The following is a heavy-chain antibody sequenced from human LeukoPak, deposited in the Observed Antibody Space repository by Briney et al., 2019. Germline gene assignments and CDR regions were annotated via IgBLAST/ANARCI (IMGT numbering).Heavy chain of an antibody. D-gene: IGHD5-12*01. Sequence: GRSLRFSCAASGFTFSSYTMHWVRQAPGKVLEWVAVISYDGSNTYYADSVKGRFTISRDNSKNTLYLQMNSLRAEDTAVYYCARAERGGYSGYDYGMDLWGKGTTVTVSS. CDR2: ISYDGSNT. J-gene: IGHJ6*04. CDR3: ARAERGGYSGYDYGMDL. CDR1: GFTFSSYT. V-gene: IGHV3-30*04.